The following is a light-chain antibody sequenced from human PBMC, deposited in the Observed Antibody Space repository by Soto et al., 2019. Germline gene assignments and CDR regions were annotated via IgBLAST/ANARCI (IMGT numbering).Light chain of an antibody. J-gene: IGKJ1*01. CDR3: QQYNNWPPWT. CDR1: QGVNTN. Sequence: EIVMTQSPATLSVSPGERATLSCRASQGVNTNIAWYQQKPGQVPRLLIYGASTRATGIPARFSGSGSATEFTLTIIRLQSEDFAVYYCQQYNNWPPWTFGQGTKVEIK. V-gene: IGKV3-15*01. CDR2: GAS.